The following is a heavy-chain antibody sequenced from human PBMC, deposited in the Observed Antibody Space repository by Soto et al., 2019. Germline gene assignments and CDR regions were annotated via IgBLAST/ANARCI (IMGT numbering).Heavy chain of an antibody. D-gene: IGHD2-15*01. CDR3: AKARSLHCSGGSCYLLGGSGMDV. Sequence: GGSLRLSCAASGFTFSSYGMHWVRQAPGKGLEWVAVISYDGSNKYYADSVKGRFTISRDNSKNTLYLQMNSLRAEDTAGYYCAKARSLHCSGGSCYLLGGSGMDVWGQGTTVTVSS. CDR1: GFTFSSYG. J-gene: IGHJ6*02. V-gene: IGHV3-30*18. CDR2: ISYDGSNK.